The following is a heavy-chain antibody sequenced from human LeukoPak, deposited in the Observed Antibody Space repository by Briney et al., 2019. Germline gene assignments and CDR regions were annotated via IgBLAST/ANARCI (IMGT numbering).Heavy chain of an antibody. CDR2: ISTNSAFI. CDR1: GFTFINYS. CDR3: ACLRGPSDY. Sequence: GGSLRLSCTASGFTFINYSMNWVRQAPGKGLGRVSSISTNSAFIYYADSVRGRFTISRDNTKNSLYLQMDSLTADDTAVYFCACLRGPSDYWGQGTLVTVSS. J-gene: IGHJ4*02. V-gene: IGHV3-21*01. D-gene: IGHD4-17*01.